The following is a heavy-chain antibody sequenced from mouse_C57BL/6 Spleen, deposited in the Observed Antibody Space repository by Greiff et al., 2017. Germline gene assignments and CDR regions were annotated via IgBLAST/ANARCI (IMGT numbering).Heavy chain of an antibody. CDR1: GFTFTDYY. Sequence: EVKLMESGGGLVQPGGSLSLSCAASGFTFTDYYMSWVRQPPGKALEWLGFIRNKANGYTTESRASVKGRFTISRDNSQSILYLQMNALRAEDSATYYCARSPIYYGNYCDYWGQGTTLTVSS. V-gene: IGHV7-3*01. CDR2: IRNKANGYTT. D-gene: IGHD2-1*01. J-gene: IGHJ2*01. CDR3: ARSPIYYGNYCDY.